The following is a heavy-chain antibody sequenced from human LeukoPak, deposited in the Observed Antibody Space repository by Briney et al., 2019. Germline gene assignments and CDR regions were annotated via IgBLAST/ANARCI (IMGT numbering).Heavy chain of an antibody. J-gene: IGHJ6*02. V-gene: IGHV1-2*02. Sequence: ASVKVSCKASGYTFTCYYMHWVRQAPGQGLEWMGWINPNSGGTNYAQKFQGRVTMTRDTSISTAYMELSRLRSDDTAVYYCASRSPYYYYGMDVWGQGTTVTVSS. D-gene: IGHD2-15*01. CDR2: INPNSGGT. CDR3: ASRSPYYYYGMDV. CDR1: GYTFTCYY.